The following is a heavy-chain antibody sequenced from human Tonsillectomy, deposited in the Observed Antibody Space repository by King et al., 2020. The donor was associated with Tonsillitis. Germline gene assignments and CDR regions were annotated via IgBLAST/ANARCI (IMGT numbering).Heavy chain of an antibody. CDR3: ARDSIHVAGTSDY. V-gene: IGHV4-61*02. CDR2: IYTSGST. CDR1: GGSISSGSYY. D-gene: IGHD6-19*01. J-gene: IGHJ4*02. Sequence: QLQESGPGLVKPSQTLSLTCTVSGGSISSGSYYWSWIRQPAGKGLEWIGRIYTSGSTNYNPSLKSRVTISVDTSKNQFSLKLSSVTAADTAVYYCARDSIHVAGTSDYWGQGTLVTVSS.